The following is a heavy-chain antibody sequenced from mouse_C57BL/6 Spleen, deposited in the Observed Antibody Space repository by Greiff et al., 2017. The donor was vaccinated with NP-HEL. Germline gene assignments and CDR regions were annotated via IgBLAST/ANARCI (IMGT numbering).Heavy chain of an antibody. CDR1: GFTFSDYY. Sequence: EVQLVESEGGLVQPGSSMKLSCTASGFTFSDYYMAWVRQVPEKGLEWVANINSDGSSTYYLDSLKSRFIISRDNAKNILYLQMSSLKSEDTATYYCASYYYGSSYWYFDVWGTGTTVTVSS. CDR2: INSDGSST. D-gene: IGHD1-1*01. CDR3: ASYYYGSSYWYFDV. V-gene: IGHV5-16*01. J-gene: IGHJ1*03.